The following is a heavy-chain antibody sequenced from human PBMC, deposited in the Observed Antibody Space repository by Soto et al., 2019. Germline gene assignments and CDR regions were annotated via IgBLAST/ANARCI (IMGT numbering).Heavy chain of an antibody. J-gene: IGHJ4*02. V-gene: IGHV3-23*01. Sequence: PGGSLRLSCVASGFSFDNYAMIWVRQAPGKGLEWVSAIKSDGSSTYYAASVKDRFIISRDNSKNTLYLQLNSLRAEDTAVYYCAQLGLMTFSHKHYFNHWGRGTLVTVSS. D-gene: IGHD3-16*01. CDR2: IKSDGSST. CDR1: GFSFDNYA. CDR3: AQLGLMTFSHKHYFNH.